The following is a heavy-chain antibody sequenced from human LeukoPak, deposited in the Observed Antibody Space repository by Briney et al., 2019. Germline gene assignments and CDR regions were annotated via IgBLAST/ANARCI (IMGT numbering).Heavy chain of an antibody. V-gene: IGHV3-23*01. J-gene: IGHJ4*02. D-gene: IGHD2-2*01. CDR1: GFTSGNYA. Sequence: GGSLRLSCAASGFTSGNYAMTWVRQAPGTGVEYLTSTSGSGGSSYYAASVQGRFTISRDNSRNTLYLQMNSLRIDDTAVYYCARGPRVPSPTYYFEFWGQGVLVTVSS. CDR3: ARGPRVPSPTYYFEF. CDR2: TSGSGGSS.